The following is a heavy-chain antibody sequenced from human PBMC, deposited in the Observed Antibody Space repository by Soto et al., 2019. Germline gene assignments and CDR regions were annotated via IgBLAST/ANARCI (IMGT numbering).Heavy chain of an antibody. D-gene: IGHD4-17*01. CDR2: ISGSGGST. Sequence: GGSLRLSCAASGFTFSSYAMSWVRQAPGKGLEWVSAISGSGGSTYYADSVKGRFTISRDNSKNTLYLQMNSLRAEDTAVYYCAKDVVTNGDYSTWDDYWGQGTLVTVSS. V-gene: IGHV3-23*01. CDR1: GFTFSSYA. J-gene: IGHJ4*02. CDR3: AKDVVTNGDYSTWDDY.